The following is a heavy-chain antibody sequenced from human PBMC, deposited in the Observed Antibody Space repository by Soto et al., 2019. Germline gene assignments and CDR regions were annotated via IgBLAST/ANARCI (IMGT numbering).Heavy chain of an antibody. J-gene: IGHJ6*02. Sequence: QVHLVQSGAEVRKPGASVKVSCKTSGYNFRSYGVSWVRQAPGQGFEWLGWISPYTDQTDYAQKFQGRLTLTTDTSTSTFYMDLRSLTSDDTAVYYCARDYRLGPRHGYGIDVWGQGTTVIVSS. CDR1: GYNFRSYG. D-gene: IGHD3-16*01. CDR2: ISPYTDQT. CDR3: ARDYRLGPRHGYGIDV. V-gene: IGHV1-18*01.